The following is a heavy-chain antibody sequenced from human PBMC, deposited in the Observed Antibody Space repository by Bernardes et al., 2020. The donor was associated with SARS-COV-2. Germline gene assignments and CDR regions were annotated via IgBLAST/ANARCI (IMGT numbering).Heavy chain of an antibody. D-gene: IGHD3-3*01. CDR3: ATERQSLTIFGVGHDAFDF. CDR2: VSWDGSTR. J-gene: IGHJ3*01. CDR1: GFTFEDYT. Sequence: GGSLRLSCAASGFTFEDYTMHWVRQVPGKGLEWVSLVSWDGSTRNYADSVKGRFIISRDSSRNTLHLQMNSLRKEDTALYYCATERQSLTIFGVGHDAFDFWCQWTIVTVSS. V-gene: IGHV3-43*01.